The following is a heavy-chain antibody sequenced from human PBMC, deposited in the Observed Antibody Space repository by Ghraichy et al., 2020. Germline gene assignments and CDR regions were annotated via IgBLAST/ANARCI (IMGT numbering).Heavy chain of an antibody. CDR1: GFTFSSYA. J-gene: IGHJ6*02. CDR3: AKSTGSYNWNYLVGYYGMDV. D-gene: IGHD1-7*01. CDR2: ISGSGGST. V-gene: IGHV3-23*01. Sequence: LSLTCAASGFTFSSYAMSWVRQAPGKGLEWVSAISGSGGSTYYADSVKGRFTISRDNSKNTLYLQMNSLRAEDTAVYYCAKSTGSYNWNYLVGYYGMDVWGQGTTVTVSS.